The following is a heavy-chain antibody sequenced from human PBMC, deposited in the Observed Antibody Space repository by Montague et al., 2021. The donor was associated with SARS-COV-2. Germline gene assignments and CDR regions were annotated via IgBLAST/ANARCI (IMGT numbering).Heavy chain of an antibody. CDR2: ISHIGNT. CDR1: GGSFSPCY. CDR3: ARLGDGIVPSPILGLGPYYSFYYMDV. D-gene: IGHD2-2*02. Sequence: SETLSLTCAVHGGSFSPCYWTWIRQPPGKGLEWIGEISHIGNTKYNPSLQSRVSISLDTSRNQFSLKVSSVTAADTAIYYCARLGDGIVPSPILGLGPYYSFYYMDVWGKGTTVTVSS. V-gene: IGHV4-34*01. J-gene: IGHJ6*03.